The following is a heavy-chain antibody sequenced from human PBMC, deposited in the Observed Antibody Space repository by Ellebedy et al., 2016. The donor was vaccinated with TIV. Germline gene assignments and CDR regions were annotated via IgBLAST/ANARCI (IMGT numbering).Heavy chain of an antibody. CDR1: GFTFSSFA. D-gene: IGHD3-22*01. CDR2: ISGGGGST. J-gene: IGHJ4*02. V-gene: IGHV3-23*01. CDR3: AKGSSSGFNYDRVGSEY. Sequence: GESLKISCAASGFTFSSFAMHWVRQAPGKGLEWLSVISGGGGSTYHAKSMKGRFTITRDNSKNTLYLQMDRLRAEDTAVYYCAKGSSSGFNYDRVGSEYWGQGTLVTVSS.